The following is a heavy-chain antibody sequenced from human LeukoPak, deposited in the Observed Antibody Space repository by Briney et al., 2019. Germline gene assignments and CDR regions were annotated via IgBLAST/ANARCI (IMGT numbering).Heavy chain of an antibody. CDR3: VRKRIRVAAAGTPFDY. Sequence: PSEALSLTCAVYGGSFSGYYWSWIRQPPGKGLEWIGEINHSGSTNYNPSLKSRVTISVDTSKNQFSLKLSSVTAADTAVYYCVRKRIRVAAAGTPFDYWGQGTLVTVSS. CDR2: INHSGST. D-gene: IGHD6-13*01. CDR1: GGSFSGYY. J-gene: IGHJ4*02. V-gene: IGHV4-34*01.